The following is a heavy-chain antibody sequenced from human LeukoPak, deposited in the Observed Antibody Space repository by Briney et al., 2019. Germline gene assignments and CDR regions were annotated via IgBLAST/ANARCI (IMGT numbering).Heavy chain of an antibody. Sequence: GGSLRLSCAASGFTVSSNYMSWVRQAPRKGLEWVSVIYSGGSTYYADSVKGRFTISRHNSKNTLYLQMNSLRAEDTAVYYCARVIDGYTLGYFDYWGQGTLVTVSS. CDR3: ARVIDGYTLGYFDY. J-gene: IGHJ4*02. V-gene: IGHV3-53*04. CDR2: IYSGGST. CDR1: GFTVSSNY. D-gene: IGHD5-24*01.